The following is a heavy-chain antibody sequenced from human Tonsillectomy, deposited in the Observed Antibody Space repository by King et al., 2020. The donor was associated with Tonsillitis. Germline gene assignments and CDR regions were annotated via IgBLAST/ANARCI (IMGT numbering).Heavy chain of an antibody. CDR3: ARSRGYSYGPDY. CDR1: GYTFTSYY. Sequence: QLVQSGPEVKRPGASVKVSCKASGYTFTSYYMHWVRQAPGHGLEWMGIIDPSGGSTNYAQKFQGRVTMTRDTSTSIVYMELSSLRSEDTAVYYCARSRGYSYGPDYWGQGTLVTVSA. J-gene: IGHJ4*02. CDR2: IDPSGGST. V-gene: IGHV1-46*03. D-gene: IGHD5-18*01.